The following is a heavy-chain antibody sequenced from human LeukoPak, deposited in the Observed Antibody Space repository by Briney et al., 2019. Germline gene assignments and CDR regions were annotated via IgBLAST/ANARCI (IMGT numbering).Heavy chain of an antibody. CDR1: GFTFSDYY. CDR3: ARDPGVLRYFDWPAGLDY. D-gene: IGHD3-9*01. Sequence: GGSLRLSCAASGFTFSDYYMSWIRQAPGKGLEWVSYISSSSSYTNYADSVKGRSTISRDNAKNSLYLQMNSLRAEDTAVYYCARDPGVLRYFDWPAGLDYWGQGTLVTVSS. CDR2: ISSSSSYT. V-gene: IGHV3-11*05. J-gene: IGHJ4*02.